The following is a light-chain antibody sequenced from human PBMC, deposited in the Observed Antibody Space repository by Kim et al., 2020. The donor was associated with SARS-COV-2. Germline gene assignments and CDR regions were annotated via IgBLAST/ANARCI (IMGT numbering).Light chain of an antibody. CDR2: KAS. CDR1: QSFNDW. V-gene: IGKV1-5*03. J-gene: IGKJ1*01. Sequence: DIQMTQFPSTLSGSVGDRVTITCRASQSFNDWLAWYQQKPGKAPNLLIYKASNLKSGVSSRFSGSGSGTEFTLTISSLQLDDAATYYCQQYSHYSRTFGQGTKVDIK. CDR3: QQYSHYSRT.